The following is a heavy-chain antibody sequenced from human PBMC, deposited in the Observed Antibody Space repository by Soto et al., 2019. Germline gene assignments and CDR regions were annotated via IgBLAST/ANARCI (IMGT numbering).Heavy chain of an antibody. J-gene: IGHJ6*02. CDR1: GGSISSSSYY. CDR2: IYYSGST. CDR3: ARQGLRAVYYGMDV. D-gene: IGHD2-21*01. Sequence: PSETLSLTCTVSGGSISSSSYYWGWIRHPPGKGLEWIGSIYYSGSTYYNPSLKSRVTISVYTSKNQFSLKLSSVTAADTAVYYCARQGLRAVYYGMDVWGQGTTVTV. V-gene: IGHV4-39*01.